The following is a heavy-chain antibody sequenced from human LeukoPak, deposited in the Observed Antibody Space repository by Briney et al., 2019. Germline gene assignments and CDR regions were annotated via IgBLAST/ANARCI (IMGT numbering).Heavy chain of an antibody. D-gene: IGHD5-18*01. J-gene: IGHJ4*02. CDR3: IRDVPSGGYSHGCFDY. CDR2: IRTKVYGGTT. CDR1: GFSFGDYT. Sequence: AGVSLRLSCTGSGFSFGDYTITWVRQAPGKGLEWLGFIRTKVYGGTTEYAASVKGRFTISRDDFKSIAHLQRNSLKIEDTALYLCIRDVPSGGYSHGCFDYWGQGTLVTVSS. V-gene: IGHV3-49*04.